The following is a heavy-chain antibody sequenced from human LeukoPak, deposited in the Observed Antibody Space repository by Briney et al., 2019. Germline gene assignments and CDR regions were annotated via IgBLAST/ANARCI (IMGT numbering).Heavy chain of an antibody. CDR2: ICWDEDK. J-gene: IGHJ4*02. D-gene: IGHD1-26*01. V-gene: IGHV2-5*02. CDR3: ARGRPLRGYFDY. CDR1: GFSLSSSGVG. Sequence: SGPTQVHPTQTLTLTCTFSGFSLSSSGVGVGWIRQPPGKALEWLALICWDEDKRYSPSLESRLTITKHTSKNQVVLTMTNMDPVDAPTYYCARGRPLRGYFDYWGKGTL.